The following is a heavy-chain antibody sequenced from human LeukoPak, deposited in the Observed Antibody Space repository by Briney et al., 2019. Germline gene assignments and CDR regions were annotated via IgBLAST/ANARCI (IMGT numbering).Heavy chain of an antibody. V-gene: IGHV3-21*05. CDR1: GFTFSSFS. CDR3: ARVEVTMVRGVNDY. J-gene: IGHJ4*02. Sequence: GGSLRLSCAASGFTFSSFSMNWVRQAPGKGLEWISYIASSSSSMYYADSVKGRFTISRDNAKNSLYLQMNSLRAEDTAVYYCARVEVTMVRGVNDYWGQGTLVTVSS. D-gene: IGHD3-10*01. CDR2: IASSSSSM.